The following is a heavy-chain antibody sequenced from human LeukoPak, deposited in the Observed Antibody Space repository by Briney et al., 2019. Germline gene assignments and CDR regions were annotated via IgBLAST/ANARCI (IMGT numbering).Heavy chain of an antibody. J-gene: IGHJ2*01. V-gene: IGHV4-59*01. Sequence: SETLSLTCTVSGGSISSYYWSWIRQPPGMGLEWIGYIYYSGSTNYNPSLKNRVTISVDTSKDQFSLRLTSVTAADTAMYYCARSFLGDWYFDLWGRGTLVTVST. CDR1: GGSISSYY. CDR3: ARSFLGDWYFDL. D-gene: IGHD1-26*01. CDR2: IYYSGST.